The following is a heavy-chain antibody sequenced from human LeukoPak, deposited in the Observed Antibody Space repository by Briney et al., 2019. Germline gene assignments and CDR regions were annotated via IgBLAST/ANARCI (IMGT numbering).Heavy chain of an antibody. CDR1: GYTFTVYY. J-gene: IGHJ3*01. Sequence: ASVKVSCKASGYTFTVYYMHWVRQAPGQGLEWMGRINPNSGDTKYAQNFQDRVTMTRDTSIDTAYMELSRLRSDDTAVYYCARVGFERPRSSITVVRGVIRPNAFDLWGQGTMVTVSS. CDR2: INPNSGDT. V-gene: IGHV1-2*02. D-gene: IGHD3-10*01. CDR3: ARVGFERPRSSITVVRGVIRPNAFDL.